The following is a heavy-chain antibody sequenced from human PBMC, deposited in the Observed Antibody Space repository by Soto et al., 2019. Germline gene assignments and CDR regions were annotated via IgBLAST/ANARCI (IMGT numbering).Heavy chain of an antibody. V-gene: IGHV4-4*07. CDR1: GGSISSYY. J-gene: IGHJ5*02. Sequence: SETLSLTCTVSGGSISSYYWSWIRQPAGKGLEWIGRIYTSGSTNYNPSLKSRVTMSVDTSKNQLSLKLSSVTAADTAVYYCARDWGLAAINWFDPWGQGTLVTVSS. D-gene: IGHD2-15*01. CDR3: ARDWGLAAINWFDP. CDR2: IYTSGST.